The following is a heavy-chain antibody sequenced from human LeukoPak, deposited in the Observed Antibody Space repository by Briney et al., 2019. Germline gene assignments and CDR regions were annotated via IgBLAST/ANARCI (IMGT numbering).Heavy chain of an antibody. J-gene: IGHJ3*02. CDR3: ARGLGSGWYFEAFDI. CDR1: GFTFSSYA. V-gene: IGHV4-34*01. CDR2: INHSGST. Sequence: GSLRLSCAASGFTFSSYAMSWVRQAPGKGLEWIGEINHSGSTNYNPSLKSRVTISVDTSKNQFSLKLSSVTAADTAVYYCARGLGSGWYFEAFDIWGQGTMVTVSS. D-gene: IGHD6-19*01.